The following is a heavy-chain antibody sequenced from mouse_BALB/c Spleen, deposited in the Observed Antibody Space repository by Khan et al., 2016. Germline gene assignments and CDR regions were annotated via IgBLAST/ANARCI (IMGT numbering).Heavy chain of an antibody. CDR2: IDPANGNT. V-gene: IGHV14-3*02. D-gene: IGHD2-3*01. CDR1: GFNIKDTY. Sequence: VRLQQSGAELVKPGASVKLSCTASGFNIKDTYMHWVKQRPEQGLEWIGRIDPANGNTKYDPKFQGKATITADTSSNTAYQQHSSLTSEDTTVXYCARKDGYCGAMDDWCERSSVTVSS. CDR3: ARKDGYCGAMDD. J-gene: IGHJ4*01.